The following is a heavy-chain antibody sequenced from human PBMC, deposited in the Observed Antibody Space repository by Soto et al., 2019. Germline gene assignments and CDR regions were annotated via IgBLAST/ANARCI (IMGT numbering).Heavy chain of an antibody. CDR2: INWLGDG. D-gene: IGHD3-10*01. Sequence: QIPLKESGPTLVKPTEPLTLTCTFSGFSLSSSGVSVGWIRQPPGKALEWLALINWLGDGRYSPSLKSRLTVTTVNSGNHVVLTVTNMNSVDTATYYCAHSPWGSSDSLHIWGRVIMVNVSA. J-gene: IGHJ3*02. CDR1: GFSLSSSGVS. V-gene: IGHV2-5*01. CDR3: AHSPWGSSDSLHI.